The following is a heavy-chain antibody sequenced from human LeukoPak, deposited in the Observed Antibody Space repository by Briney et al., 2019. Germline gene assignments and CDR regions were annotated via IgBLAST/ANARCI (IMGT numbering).Heavy chain of an antibody. J-gene: IGHJ4*02. CDR1: GFTFSSYA. CDR3: AKAPNYYDSSGYDY. Sequence: GGSLRLSCAASGFTFSSYAMSWVRQAPGKGLEWVSAISGSGGSTYYADSVKGRFTISRDNSKNTLYLQMNSLRAEDTAVYYCAKAPNYYDSSGYDYWGQGTLVTISS. D-gene: IGHD3-22*01. V-gene: IGHV3-23*01. CDR2: ISGSGGST.